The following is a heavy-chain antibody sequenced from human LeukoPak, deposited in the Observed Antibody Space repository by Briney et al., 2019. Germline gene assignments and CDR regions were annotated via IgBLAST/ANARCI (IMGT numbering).Heavy chain of an antibody. CDR1: GGSISSGNYY. Sequence: SETLSLTCTVSGGSISSGNYYWSWIRQPPGKGLEWIGYIYYSGSTYYNPSLKSRVTISVDTSKNQFSLKLSSVTAADTAVYYCARLLVVSFDYWGQGTLVTVSS. CDR2: IYYSGST. D-gene: IGHD2-8*02. CDR3: ARLLVVSFDY. J-gene: IGHJ4*02. V-gene: IGHV4-30-4*01.